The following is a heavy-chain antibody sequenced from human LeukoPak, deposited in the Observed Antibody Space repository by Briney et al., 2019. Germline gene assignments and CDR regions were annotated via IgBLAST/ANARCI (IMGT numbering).Heavy chain of an antibody. D-gene: IGHD3-3*01. CDR1: GFTFSSYS. CDR2: ISSSSSYI. CDR3: ARDTIFGVVIFDY. Sequence: GGSLRLSCAASGFTFSSYSMNWVRQAPGKGLEWVSSISSSSSYIYYADSVKGRFTISRDNAKNSLYLQMNSLRAEDTAVYYCARDTIFGVVIFDYWGQGTLVTVSS. J-gene: IGHJ4*02. V-gene: IGHV3-21*01.